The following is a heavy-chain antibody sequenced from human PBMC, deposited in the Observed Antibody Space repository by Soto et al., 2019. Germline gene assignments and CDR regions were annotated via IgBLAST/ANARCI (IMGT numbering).Heavy chain of an antibody. CDR2: ISYDGSNK. V-gene: IGHV3-30*18. CDR3: AKDLHSSGWAAYNFDY. Sequence: GGSLRLSCAASGFTVSNFGMHWVRQAPGKGLEWVALISYDGSNKYYADSVKGRFTISRDSTKNTLSLQINSLRAEDSAVYYCAKDLHSSGWAAYNFDYWGQGTLVTVYS. CDR1: GFTVSNFG. D-gene: IGHD6-25*01. J-gene: IGHJ4*02.